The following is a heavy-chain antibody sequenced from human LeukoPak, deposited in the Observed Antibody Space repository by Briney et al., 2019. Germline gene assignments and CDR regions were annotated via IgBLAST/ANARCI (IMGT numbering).Heavy chain of an antibody. V-gene: IGHV3-33*01. CDR1: GYTFSSYG. Sequence: GRSLRLSCVASGYTFSSYGMHWVRQAPGKGLQWVAVIWYDESKKYYTDSVKGRFTISRDVSKNTLYLQMNSLRAEDTAMYYCARDPDLDYWGQGTLVTVSS. J-gene: IGHJ4*02. CDR3: ARDPDLDY. CDR2: IWYDESKK.